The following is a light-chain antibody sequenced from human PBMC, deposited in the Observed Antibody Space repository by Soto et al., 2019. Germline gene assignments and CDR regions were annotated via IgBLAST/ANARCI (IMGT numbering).Light chain of an antibody. J-gene: IGLJ1*01. V-gene: IGLV2-14*01. Sequence: QSVLTQPASVSGSPGQSITISCTGTSSDVGDYDYVSWYQQHPGKAPTLMIYDVSNRPSGVSNRFSGSKSGNTASMTISGLQAEDESDYYCSSYTISNTHYVFGSGNKVTVL. CDR2: DVS. CDR3: SSYTISNTHYV. CDR1: SSDVGDYDY.